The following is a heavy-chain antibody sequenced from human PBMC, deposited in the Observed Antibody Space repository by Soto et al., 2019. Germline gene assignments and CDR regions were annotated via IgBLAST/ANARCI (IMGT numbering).Heavy chain of an antibody. J-gene: IGHJ4*02. D-gene: IGHD6-13*01. CDR2: ISVGGGIT. CDR1: GFTFSSYG. Sequence: GGSLRLSCAASGFTFSSYGMSWVRQAPGKGLEWVSAISVGGGITDLADSVKGRFTISRDNSKGTLYLQMNSLRAEDTAVYYCAKEYSSSWYFVWGQGTLVTVSS. CDR3: AKEYSSSWYFV. V-gene: IGHV3-23*01.